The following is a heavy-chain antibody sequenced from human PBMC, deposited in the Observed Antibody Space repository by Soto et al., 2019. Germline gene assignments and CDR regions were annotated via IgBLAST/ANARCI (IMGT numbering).Heavy chain of an antibody. CDR3: VRDGTKTLRDWVDP. Sequence: QVQLQESGPGLVKPSETLSLTCTVSGASISGFYWSWIRKSAGKGLEWIGRIYATGTTDYNPSLTHRVMMSVDTSKKQLSLKLRSVTAADTAVYYCVRDGTKTLRDWVDPWGQGISVTVSS. J-gene: IGHJ5*02. D-gene: IGHD1-1*01. CDR1: GASISGFY. V-gene: IGHV4-4*07. CDR2: IYATGTT.